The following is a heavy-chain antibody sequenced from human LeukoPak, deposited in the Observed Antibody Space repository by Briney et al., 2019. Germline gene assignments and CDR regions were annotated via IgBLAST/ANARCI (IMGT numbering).Heavy chain of an antibody. J-gene: IGHJ4*02. D-gene: IGHD2-2*01. CDR2: MNPNSGNT. CDR1: GYTFTNYD. Sequence: ASVKVSCKASGYTFTNYDINWVRQATGQGLEWMGWMNPNSGNTGYAQKFQGRVTMTRNTSISTAYMELSSLRSEDTAMYFCARGPGCTSNSCPYYFDYWGQGTLVTVSS. V-gene: IGHV1-8*01. CDR3: ARGPGCTSNSCPYYFDY.